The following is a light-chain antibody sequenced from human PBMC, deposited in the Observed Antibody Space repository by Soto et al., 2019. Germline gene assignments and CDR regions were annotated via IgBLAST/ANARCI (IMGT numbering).Light chain of an antibody. CDR2: GAS. J-gene: IGKJ4*01. V-gene: IGKV3-15*01. CDR3: QQYNSWPT. Sequence: EIIMTQSPATLSVSPGEGATLSCRTSHSISTNLAWYQHKRGQSPRLLVYGASTRATGVPARFSGSGSGAEFTLRISSLQSEDFAVYYCQQYNSWPTFGGGTKGEIK. CDR1: HSISTN.